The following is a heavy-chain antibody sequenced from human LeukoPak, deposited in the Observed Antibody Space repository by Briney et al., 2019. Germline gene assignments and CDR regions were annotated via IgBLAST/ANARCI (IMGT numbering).Heavy chain of an antibody. V-gene: IGHV3-30*18. CDR1: GFAFSNCG. CDR3: AKESYYDSGPFDY. Sequence: PGGSLRLSCAASGFAFSNCGMHWVRQAPGKGLEWVAVISYDGSNKYYADSVRGRFTISRDNSKNTLSLQMNSLRGEDTAVYYCAKESYYDSGPFDYWGQGTLVTVSS. CDR2: ISYDGSNK. J-gene: IGHJ4*02. D-gene: IGHD3-10*01.